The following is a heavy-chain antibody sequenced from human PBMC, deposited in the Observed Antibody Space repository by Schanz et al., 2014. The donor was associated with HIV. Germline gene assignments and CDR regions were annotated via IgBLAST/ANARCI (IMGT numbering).Heavy chain of an antibody. CDR3: VRHVNFLKTDF. V-gene: IGHV1-2*02. CDR2: INPANGVT. J-gene: IGHJ4*02. D-gene: IGHD3-3*01. CDR1: GYTFTDYY. Sequence: QVPLVQSGAEVKKPGASVKVSCKASGYTFTDYYIHWVRQSPRHGLEWMGWINPANGVTKYAQKFRDRVTLTRDTSISTLYMELTSLRSDDTAVYYCVRHVNFLKTDFWGQGTLVTVSS.